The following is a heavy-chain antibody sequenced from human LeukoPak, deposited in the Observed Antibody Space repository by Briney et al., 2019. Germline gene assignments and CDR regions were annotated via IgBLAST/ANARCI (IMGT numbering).Heavy chain of an antibody. CDR3: AREVPAAMRWYFDL. CDR1: RDSISRYY. CDR2: IYYRGST. D-gene: IGHD2-2*01. Sequence: PETLSLTCTLPRDSISRYYGSWIRQTPRKGLGRVGYIYYRGSTNYNPSLKSRVTISVDTSKNQFSLKLSSVTAADTAVYYCAREVPAAMRWYFDLWGRGTLVTVSS. V-gene: IGHV4-59*01. J-gene: IGHJ2*01.